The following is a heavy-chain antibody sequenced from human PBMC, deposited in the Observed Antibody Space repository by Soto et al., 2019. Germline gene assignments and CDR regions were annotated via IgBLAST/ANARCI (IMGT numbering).Heavy chain of an antibody. J-gene: IGHJ6*02. CDR1: GFTFSSYA. V-gene: IGHV3-23*01. Sequence: EVQLLESGGGLVQPGGSLRLSCAASGFTFSSYAMSWVRQAPGKGLEWVSAISGSGVSTYYADSVKGRFTISRDNSKNTLYLQMNSLRAEDTAVYYCAKDPSEVNYYYYYGMDVWGQGTTVTVSS. CDR3: AKDPSEVNYYYYYGMDV. CDR2: ISGSGVST. D-gene: IGHD2-21*01.